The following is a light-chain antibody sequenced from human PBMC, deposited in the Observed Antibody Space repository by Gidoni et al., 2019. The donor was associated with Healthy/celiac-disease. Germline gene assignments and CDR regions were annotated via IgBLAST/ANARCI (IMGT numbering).Light chain of an antibody. V-gene: IGLV2-23*01. CDR1: SSEVGSYNL. Sequence: QSALTQPASVSGSPGQSITISCTGTSSEVGSYNLVSWYQQHPGKAPKLMIYEGSKRPSGVSNRFYGSKSGNKASRTISGLQAEDEADYYCCSYAGSVVVFGGGTKLTVL. J-gene: IGLJ2*01. CDR2: EGS. CDR3: CSYAGSVVV.